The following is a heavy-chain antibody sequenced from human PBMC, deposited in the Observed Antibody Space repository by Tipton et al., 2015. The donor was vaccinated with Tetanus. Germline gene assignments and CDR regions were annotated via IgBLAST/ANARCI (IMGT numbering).Heavy chain of an antibody. CDR3: ARDTPGIAVAGPRRYFDY. V-gene: IGHV4-4*07. J-gene: IGHJ4*02. CDR1: GGSISSYY. Sequence: LRLSCTVSGGSISSYYWSWIRQPAGKGLEWIGRIYTSGSTNYNPSLKSRVTMSVDTSKNQFSLKLSSVTAADTAVYYCARDTPGIAVAGPRRYFDYWGQGTLVTVSS. CDR2: IYTSGST. D-gene: IGHD6-19*01.